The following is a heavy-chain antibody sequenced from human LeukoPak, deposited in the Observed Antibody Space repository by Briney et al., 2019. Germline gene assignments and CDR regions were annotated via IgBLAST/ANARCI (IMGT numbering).Heavy chain of an antibody. CDR1: GDSMSNYY. CDR2: IYYSGNI. CDR3: TRARIYYDSSGFRY. D-gene: IGHD3-22*01. Sequence: SETLSLTCTVSGDSMSNYYWSWIRQPPGKGLEWIGNIYYSGNINYNPSLKSRLTISVDTSKNQFSLKLSSVTAADTAVYYCTRARIYYDSSGFRYWGQGTLVTVSS. J-gene: IGHJ4*02. V-gene: IGHV4-59*01.